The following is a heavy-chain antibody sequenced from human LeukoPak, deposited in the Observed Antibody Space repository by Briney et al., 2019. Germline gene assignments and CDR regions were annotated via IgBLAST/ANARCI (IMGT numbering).Heavy chain of an antibody. J-gene: IGHJ4*02. D-gene: IGHD2-2*03. V-gene: IGHV3-66*01. Sequence: PGGSLRLSCAASGFTFSSYGMNWVRQAPGKGLEWVSVIYSGGSTYYADSVKGRFTISRDNSKNTLYLQMNSLRAEDTAVYYCAKGSWMDYWGQGTLVTVSS. CDR2: IYSGGST. CDR3: AKGSWMDY. CDR1: GFTFSSYG.